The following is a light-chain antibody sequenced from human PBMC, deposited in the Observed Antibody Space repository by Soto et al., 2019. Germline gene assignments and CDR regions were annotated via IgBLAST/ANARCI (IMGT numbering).Light chain of an antibody. CDR2: AAS. CDR1: QGISSY. Sequence: DIQLTQSPSFLSASVGDRVTITCRASQGISSYLAWYQQKPGKAPKLLIYAASTLQSGVPSRFSGSGSGTEFTLTISSLQPEDFATYYCQPLNSYPPWTFGQGTKVEIK. J-gene: IGKJ1*01. V-gene: IGKV1-9*01. CDR3: QPLNSYPPWT.